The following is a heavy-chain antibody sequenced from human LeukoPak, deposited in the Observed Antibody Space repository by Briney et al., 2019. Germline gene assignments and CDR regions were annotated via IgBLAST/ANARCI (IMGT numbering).Heavy chain of an antibody. CDR2: IYYSGST. CDR3: ARIVAGTWSFDY. CDR1: GGSISSYY. Sequence: SETLSLTCTVSGGSISSYYWSWIRQPPGKGLEWIGYIYYSGSTNCNPSLKSRVTISVDTSKNQFSLKLGSVTAADTAVYYCARIVAGTWSFDYWGQGTLVTVSP. V-gene: IGHV4-59*01. D-gene: IGHD6-19*01. J-gene: IGHJ4*02.